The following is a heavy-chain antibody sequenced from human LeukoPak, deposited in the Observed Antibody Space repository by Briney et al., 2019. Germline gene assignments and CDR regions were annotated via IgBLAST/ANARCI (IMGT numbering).Heavy chain of an antibody. CDR2: ISGSGGST. V-gene: IGHV3-23*01. D-gene: IGHD6-6*01. J-gene: IGHJ5*02. Sequence: PGGSLRLSCAASGFTFSSYAISWVRQAPGKGLEWVSAISGSGGSTYYADSVKGRFTISRDNSKNTLYLQMNSLRAEDTAVYYCAKDLGGIAARPSRPWFDPWGQGTLVTVSS. CDR1: GFTFSSYA. CDR3: AKDLGGIAARPSRPWFDP.